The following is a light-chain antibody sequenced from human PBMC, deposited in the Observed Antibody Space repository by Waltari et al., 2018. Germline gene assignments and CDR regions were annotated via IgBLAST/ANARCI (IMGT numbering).Light chain of an antibody. J-gene: IGLJ2*01. V-gene: IGLV2-8*01. CDR2: EVS. CDR3: SSDAGSNNLV. CDR1: SSDVGGYNY. Sequence: QSALTQPPSASGSPGQSVTISCTGTSSDVGGYNYVSWYQQHPGKAPKRMIYEVSKRPAWVPDRFSGSKSGNTASLTVSGLQAEDEADYYCSSDAGSNNLVFGGGTKLTVL.